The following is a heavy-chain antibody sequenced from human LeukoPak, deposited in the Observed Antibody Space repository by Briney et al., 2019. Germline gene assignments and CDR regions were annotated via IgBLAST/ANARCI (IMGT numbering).Heavy chain of an antibody. Sequence: GASVKVSCKASGYTFTSYYMHWVRQAPGQGLEWMGWISAYNGNTNYAQKLQGRVTMTTDTSTSTAYMELRSLRSDDTAVYYCARDQQTYYDFWSGYLPAGIADKIYYYYGMDVWGQGTTVTVSS. CDR2: ISAYNGNT. D-gene: IGHD3-3*01. J-gene: IGHJ6*02. CDR1: GYTFTSYY. V-gene: IGHV1-18*04. CDR3: ARDQQTYYDFWSGYLPAGIADKIYYYYGMDV.